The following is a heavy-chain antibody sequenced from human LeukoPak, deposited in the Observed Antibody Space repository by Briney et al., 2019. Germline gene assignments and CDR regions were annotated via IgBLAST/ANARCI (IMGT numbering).Heavy chain of an antibody. J-gene: IGHJ4*02. D-gene: IGHD4-17*01. V-gene: IGHV3-53*01. Sequence: PGGSLRLSCAASGFTFSSYEMNWVRQAPGKGLEWVSVIYSGGSTYYADSVKGRFTISRDNSKNTLYLQMNSLRAEDTAVYYCARGRGYDYGDYEAFDYWGQGTLVTVSS. CDR1: GFTFSSYE. CDR2: IYSGGST. CDR3: ARGRGYDYGDYEAFDY.